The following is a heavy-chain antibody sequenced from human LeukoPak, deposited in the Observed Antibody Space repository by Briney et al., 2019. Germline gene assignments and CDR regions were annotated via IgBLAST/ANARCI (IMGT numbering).Heavy chain of an antibody. CDR2: IIPILGIA. D-gene: IGHD3-10*01. V-gene: IGHV1-69*04. J-gene: IGHJ5*02. Sequence: ASVKVSCKASGGTFSNYAISWVRQAPGQGLEWMGRIIPILGIANYAQKFQGRVTITADKSTSTAYMELISLRSEDTAVYYCARVSSYYGSGSYYAGWFDPWGQGTLVTVSS. CDR3: ARVSSYYGSGSYYAGWFDP. CDR1: GGTFSNYA.